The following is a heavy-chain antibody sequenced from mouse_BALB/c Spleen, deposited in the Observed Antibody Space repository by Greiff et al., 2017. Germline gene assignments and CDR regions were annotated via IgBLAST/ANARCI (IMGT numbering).Heavy chain of an antibody. CDR3: ARNNYRYGGEYAMDY. CDR1: GFSLTSYG. CDR2: IWSGGST. D-gene: IGHD2-14*01. Sequence: QVQLKESGPGLVQPSQSLSITCTVSGFSLTSYGVHWVRQSPGKGLEWLGVIWSGGSTDYNAAFISRLSISKDNSKSQVFFKMNSLQADDTAIYYCARNNYRYGGEYAMDYWGQGTSVTVSS. V-gene: IGHV2-4-1*01. J-gene: IGHJ4*01.